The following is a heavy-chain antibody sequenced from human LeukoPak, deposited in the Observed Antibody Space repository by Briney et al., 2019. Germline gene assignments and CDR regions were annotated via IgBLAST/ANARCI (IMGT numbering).Heavy chain of an antibody. Sequence: GASVKVSCKAPGYSFTGYYMHWVRQAPGQGLEWMGWINPSSGGTNCAQKFQGRVTMTRDTSISTAYMELSRLRSDDTAVYYCARDPYGTWYFDLWGRGTLVTVSS. CDR1: GYSFTGYY. CDR3: ARDPYGTWYFDL. D-gene: IGHD3-10*01. CDR2: INPSSGGT. V-gene: IGHV1-2*02. J-gene: IGHJ2*01.